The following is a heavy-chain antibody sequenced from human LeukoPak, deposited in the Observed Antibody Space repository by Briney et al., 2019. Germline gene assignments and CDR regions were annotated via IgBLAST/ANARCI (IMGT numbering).Heavy chain of an antibody. V-gene: IGHV3-48*03. Sequence: GGSMRLCCAAAGITFSHYEMNWGRQAPGNGLEWLSYIRSSGRTIYYADFVKGRFTISRDNAKNSLYLEMNSLRAEDTAVYYCARGFNGVVVNLDYWGQGTLVTVSS. J-gene: IGHJ4*02. D-gene: IGHD3-22*01. CDR2: IRSSGRTI. CDR3: ARGFNGVVVNLDY. CDR1: GITFSHYE.